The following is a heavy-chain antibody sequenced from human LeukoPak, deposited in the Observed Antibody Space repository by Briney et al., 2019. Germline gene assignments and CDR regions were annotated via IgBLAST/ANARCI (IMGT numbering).Heavy chain of an antibody. V-gene: IGHV3-30*18. CDR2: ISHDGSDS. CDR3: AKELYFGSGSYPDY. D-gene: IGHD3-10*01. Sequence: GGSLRLSCAASGFTFSSYGMHWVRQAPGKGLEWVAVISHDGSDSHYADSVKGRFTISRDNSKNTVYLQMSSLRPEDTAVYFCAKELYFGSGSYPDYWGQGTLVRVSS. J-gene: IGHJ4*02. CDR1: GFTFSSYG.